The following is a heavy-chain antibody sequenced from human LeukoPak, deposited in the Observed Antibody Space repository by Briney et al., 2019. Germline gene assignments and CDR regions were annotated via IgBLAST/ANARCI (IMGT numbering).Heavy chain of an antibody. D-gene: IGHD6-19*01. CDR2: ISSSGSTI. J-gene: IGHJ4*02. CDR1: GFTFSSYG. Sequence: GGSLRLSCAASGFTFSSYGMNWVRQAPGKGLEWVSYISSSGSTIYYADSVKGRFTISRDNAKNSLYLQMNSLRAEDTAVYYCARDGRGIAVAGPLHYWGQGTLVTVSS. CDR3: ARDGRGIAVAGPLHY. V-gene: IGHV3-48*04.